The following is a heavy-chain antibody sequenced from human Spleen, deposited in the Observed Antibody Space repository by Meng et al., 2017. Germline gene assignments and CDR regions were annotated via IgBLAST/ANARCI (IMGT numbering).Heavy chain of an antibody. J-gene: IGHJ4*02. V-gene: IGHV4-39*07. Sequence: SETLSLTCTVSGGSISSIAYYWGWIRQSPGKGLEWIGSIYYSGSTYYNPSLKSRVTMSVDTSKKQFSLKLSSVTAADTAVYYCERGLREQWLVRRSLDFDYWGQGTLVTVSS. CDR2: IYYSGST. D-gene: IGHD6-19*01. CDR1: GGSISSIAYY. CDR3: ERGLREQWLVRRSLDFDY.